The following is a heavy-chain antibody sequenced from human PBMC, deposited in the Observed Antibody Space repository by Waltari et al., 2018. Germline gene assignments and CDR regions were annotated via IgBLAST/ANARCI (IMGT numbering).Heavy chain of an antibody. J-gene: IGHJ4*02. Sequence: QVQLVQSGAEVKKPGASVKVSCKASGYTFTSYDINWVRQATGQGLGWMGWMNPNSGNKGYAQKFQGRVTMTRNTSRSTAYMELSTLRFEDTAVYYCARGNRFSRAARRRFDYWGQGTLVTVSS. CDR2: MNPNSGNK. CDR3: ARGNRFSRAARRRFDY. V-gene: IGHV1-8*02. D-gene: IGHD6-6*01. CDR1: GYTFTSYD.